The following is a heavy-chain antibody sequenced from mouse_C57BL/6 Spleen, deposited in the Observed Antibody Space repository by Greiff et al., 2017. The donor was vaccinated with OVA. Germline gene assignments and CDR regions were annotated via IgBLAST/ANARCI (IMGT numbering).Heavy chain of an antibody. Sequence: QVQLKQSGAELVRPGASVTLSCKASGYTFTDYEMHWVKQTPVHGLEWIGAIDPETGGTAYNQKFKGKAILTADKSSSTAYMELRSLTSEDSAVYYCTRSAAQATLAYWGQGTLVTVSA. CDR2: IDPETGGT. CDR3: TRSAAQATLAY. J-gene: IGHJ3*01. V-gene: IGHV1-15*01. CDR1: GYTFTDYE. D-gene: IGHD3-2*02.